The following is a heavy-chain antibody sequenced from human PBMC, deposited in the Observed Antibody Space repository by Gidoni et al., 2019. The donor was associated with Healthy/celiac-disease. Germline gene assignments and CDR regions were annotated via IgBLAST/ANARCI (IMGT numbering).Heavy chain of an antibody. CDR1: GFTFSSYT. V-gene: IGHV3-30*01. J-gene: IGHJ3*02. D-gene: IGHD3-22*01. CDR3: ARENYYDSSRAFDI. Sequence: QVLLVESGGGVVQHGRSLRLSCAASGFTFSSYTMHWVRQAPGTGLEWVAVISYDGSNKYYADSVKGRFTISRDNSKNTLYLQMNSLRAEDTAVYYCARENYYDSSRAFDIWGQGTMVTVSS. CDR2: ISYDGSNK.